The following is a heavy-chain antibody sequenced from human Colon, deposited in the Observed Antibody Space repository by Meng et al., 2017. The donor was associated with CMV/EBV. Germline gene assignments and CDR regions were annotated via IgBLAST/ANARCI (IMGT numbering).Heavy chain of an antibody. J-gene: IGHJ5*02. CDR3: VRGTIEAPPVPIDP. CDR1: GDTFNNYA. CDR2: IIPMFGIP. V-gene: IGHV1-69*05. Sequence: SVKVSCKSSGDTFNNYAINWVRLVPGQGLEWLGGIIPMFGIPHYAQKFHDRLTITTDESATTGYMDLTSLKSEDTAVYYCVRGTIEAPPVPIDPWGQGTLVTVSS. D-gene: IGHD6-6*01.